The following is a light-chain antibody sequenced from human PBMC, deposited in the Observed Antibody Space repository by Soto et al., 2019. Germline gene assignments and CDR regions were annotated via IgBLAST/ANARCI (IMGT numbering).Light chain of an antibody. CDR1: QSVGRW. V-gene: IGKV1-5*03. CDR2: KAS. Sequence: IQMTQSPATLPASVGDSVTITCRASQSVGRWLAWYQQKPGKAPQVLIYKASDLKSGVPSRFSGSGSGTEFTLTSSGLQPDDSATYYCQQYETYATFGQGTKVEIK. J-gene: IGKJ1*01. CDR3: QQYETYAT.